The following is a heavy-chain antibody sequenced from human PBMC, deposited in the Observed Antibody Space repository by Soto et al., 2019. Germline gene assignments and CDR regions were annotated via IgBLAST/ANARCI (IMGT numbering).Heavy chain of an antibody. D-gene: IGHD2-2*01. CDR1: GVSISSSHW. CDR2: VYHSGSA. J-gene: IGHJ5*02. V-gene: IGHV4-4*02. CDR3: ARIAVVPSALDP. Sequence: XATLSLTFGVSGVSISSSHWWCWLRQPPGKGLEWIGEVYHSGSANYNPSLKSRVSMSVDKSKNQFSLRLTSVTAADTALYYCARIAVVPSALDPWGQGTLVTVSS.